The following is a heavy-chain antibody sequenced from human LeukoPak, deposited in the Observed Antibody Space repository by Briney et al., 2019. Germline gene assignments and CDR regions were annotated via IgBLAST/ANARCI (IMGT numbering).Heavy chain of an antibody. CDR3: AGSTVTTYQDAFDI. D-gene: IGHD4-17*01. Sequence: SETLSLXCTVSGGSISSYYWSWIRQPAGKGLEWIGRIYSSGSTNYNPSLKSRVTMSVDTSKNQFSLKLSSVTAADTAVYYCAGSTVTTYQDAFDIWGQGTMVTVSS. J-gene: IGHJ3*02. V-gene: IGHV4-4*07. CDR1: GGSISSYY. CDR2: IYSSGST.